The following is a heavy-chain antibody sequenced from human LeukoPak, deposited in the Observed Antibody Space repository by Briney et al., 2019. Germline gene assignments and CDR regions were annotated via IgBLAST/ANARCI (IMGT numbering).Heavy chain of an antibody. J-gene: IGHJ3*02. CDR1: GGSISSSNW. V-gene: IGHV4-4*02. CDR3: ARRSSGWYEGAFDI. D-gene: IGHD6-19*01. CDR2: IYHSGST. Sequence: SETLSLTCAVSGGSISSSNWWSWVRQPPGKGLEWIGEIYHSGSTNYNPSLKSRVTISVDKSKNQFSLKLSSVTAADTAVYYCARRSSGWYEGAFDIWGQGTMVTVSS.